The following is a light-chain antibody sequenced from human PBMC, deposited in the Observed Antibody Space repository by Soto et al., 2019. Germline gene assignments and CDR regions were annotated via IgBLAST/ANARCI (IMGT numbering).Light chain of an antibody. CDR3: QHHYSYPRT. V-gene: IGKV1-17*01. Sequence: DIQMTQSPSSLSASVGDRVTITCRASEGIRHDLGWFQQKPGQAPKRLIYGAYKLESWVPRRFSGSGSGTEFTLAISSLQPEVLGTYYCQHHYSYPRTFGQGTKVDIK. CDR2: GAY. CDR1: EGIRHD. J-gene: IGKJ1*01.